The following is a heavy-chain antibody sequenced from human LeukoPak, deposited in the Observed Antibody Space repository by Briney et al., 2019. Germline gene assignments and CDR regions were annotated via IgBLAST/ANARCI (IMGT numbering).Heavy chain of an antibody. Sequence: SEPVSCLASGGTFRRYAISWVRQAPGPGLEWMGGIIHLFGTANYAQKFPDRVTITADKSTSTAYMELSSLRSEDTALYYCARWADLGVAVTRRAFDIWGQGTMVTVSS. V-gene: IGHV1-69*06. CDR1: GGTFRRYA. CDR2: IIHLFGTA. J-gene: IGHJ3*02. CDR3: ARWADLGVAVTRRAFDI. D-gene: IGHD6-19*01.